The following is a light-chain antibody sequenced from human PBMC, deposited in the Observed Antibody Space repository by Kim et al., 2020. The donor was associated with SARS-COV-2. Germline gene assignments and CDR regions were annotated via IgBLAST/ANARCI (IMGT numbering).Light chain of an antibody. J-gene: IGKJ2*01. Sequence: STWERATLHCRASHSVSSNLAWYQQKPGQAPRLRIYGASTMATGIPAMFSGSGSGTEFTLSISSLHSEDFSVYYCQQYNNWPPGYTFGQGTKLEI. CDR1: HSVSSN. V-gene: IGKV3-15*01. CDR3: QQYNNWPPGYT. CDR2: GAS.